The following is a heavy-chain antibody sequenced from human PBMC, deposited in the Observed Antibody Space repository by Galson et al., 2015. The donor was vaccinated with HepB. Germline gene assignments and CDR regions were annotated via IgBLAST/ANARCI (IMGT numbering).Heavy chain of an antibody. J-gene: IGHJ3*02. V-gene: IGHV1-69*04. D-gene: IGHD2-2*01. CDR2: LIPILGLA. CDR3: ATDLPCSSPSCYPRRKVRSDAFDI. CDR1: GGPFSSYT. Sequence: SVPFSFPASGGPFSSYTISWVRQAPGQGLEWMGLLIPILGLAPYAQKFPGRVTITADHSPRTAYMELSSLRSSAPAVYSCATDLPCSSPSCYPRRKVRSDAFDIWGQGTMVTVSS.